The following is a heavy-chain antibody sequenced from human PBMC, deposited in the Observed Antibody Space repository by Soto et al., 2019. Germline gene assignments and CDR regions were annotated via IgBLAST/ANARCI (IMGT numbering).Heavy chain of an antibody. D-gene: IGHD1-26*01. CDR1: GGTFSSYA. Sequence: SVKVSCKASGGTFSSYAISWVRQAPGQGLEWMGGIIPIFGTANYAQKFQGRVTITADESTSTAHMELSSLRSEDTAVYYYARDPFMRAVGSSYYYYYYGMDVWGQGTTVTVSS. J-gene: IGHJ6*02. CDR3: ARDPFMRAVGSSYYYYYYGMDV. CDR2: IIPIFGTA. V-gene: IGHV1-69*13.